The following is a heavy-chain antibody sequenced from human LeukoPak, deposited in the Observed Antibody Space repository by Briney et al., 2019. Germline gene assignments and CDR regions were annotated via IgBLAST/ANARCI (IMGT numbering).Heavy chain of an antibody. J-gene: IGHJ4*02. CDR2: IIPILGIA. CDR3: ARDPGYCSSTSRYTDY. D-gene: IGHD2-2*02. Sequence: SVKVSCKASGGTFSSYTISWVRQAPGQGLEWMGRIIPILGIANYAQKFQDRVTITADKSTSTAYMELSSLRSEDTAVYYCARDPGYCSSTSRYTDYWGQGTLVTVSS. CDR1: GGTFSSYT. V-gene: IGHV1-69*04.